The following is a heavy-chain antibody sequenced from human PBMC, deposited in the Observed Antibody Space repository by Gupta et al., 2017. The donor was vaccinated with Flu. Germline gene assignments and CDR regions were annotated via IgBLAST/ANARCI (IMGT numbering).Heavy chain of an antibody. D-gene: IGHD2-2*01. V-gene: IGHV3-74*01. CDR2: IDSGGSST. CDR1: W. Sequence: WMHWVRQAPGKGLVWVSRIDSGGSSTNYADSVKGRFTISRDNGKNTLYLQMDSLRAEDTAVYYCTRAAGVVPVAYNWFDPWGQGTLVTVSS. CDR3: TRAAGVVPVAYNWFDP. J-gene: IGHJ5*02.